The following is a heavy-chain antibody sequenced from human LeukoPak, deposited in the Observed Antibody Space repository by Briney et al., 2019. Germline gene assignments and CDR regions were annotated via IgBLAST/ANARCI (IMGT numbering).Heavy chain of an antibody. CDR2: ISGSGGST. CDR1: GFTFSSYP. Sequence: GGSLRLSCAASGFTFSSYPMRWVRQAPGKGLEWVSAISGSGGSTYCPDSVKGRFTISRDNSKNTLYLQMNSLRAEDTAVYYCASDPNCSGGSCYPYYFDYWGQGTLVTVSS. J-gene: IGHJ4*02. V-gene: IGHV3-23*01. CDR3: ASDPNCSGGSCYPYYFDY. D-gene: IGHD2-15*01.